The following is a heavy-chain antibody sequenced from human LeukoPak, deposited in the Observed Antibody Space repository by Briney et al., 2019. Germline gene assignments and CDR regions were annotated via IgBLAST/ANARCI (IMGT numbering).Heavy chain of an antibody. CDR3: ARWSTTGLDY. Sequence: PGGSLRLSCATSGFTFSSYAMSWVRQAPGKGLEWVSSIGGSGGSTYYADSVKGRFTISRDNSKNTLYLQMNSLRAEDTAVYYCARWSTTGLDYWGQGTLVTVSS. CDR1: GFTFSSYA. D-gene: IGHD2-15*01. CDR2: IGGSGGST. V-gene: IGHV3-23*01. J-gene: IGHJ4*02.